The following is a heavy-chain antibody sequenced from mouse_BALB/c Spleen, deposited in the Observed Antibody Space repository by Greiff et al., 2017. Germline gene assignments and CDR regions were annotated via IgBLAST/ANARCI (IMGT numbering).Heavy chain of an antibody. J-gene: IGHJ4*01. CDR3: AEGEFYYAMDY. Sequence: VQLQQSGPELVEPGASVKISCKASGYSFTGYYMHWVKQSHVKSLEWIGRINPYNGATSYNQNFKDKASLTVDKSSSTAYMELHSLTSEDSAVYYCAEGEFYYAMDYWGQGTSVTVSS. CDR1: GYSFTGYY. V-gene: IGHV1-31*01. CDR2: INPYNGAT.